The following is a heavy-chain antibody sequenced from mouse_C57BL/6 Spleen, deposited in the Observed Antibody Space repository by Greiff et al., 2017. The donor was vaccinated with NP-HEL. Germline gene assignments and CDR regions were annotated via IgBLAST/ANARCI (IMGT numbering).Heavy chain of an antibody. CDR1: GYAFSSYW. CDR2: IYPGDGDT. Sequence: VQLQQSGAELVKPGASVKISCKASGYAFSSYWMNWVKQRPGKGLEWIGQIYPGDGDTNYNGKFKGKATLTADKSSSTAYMQLSSLTSEDSAVYFCARFTTVVPSWFAYWGQGTLVTVSA. J-gene: IGHJ3*01. CDR3: ARFTTVVPSWFAY. D-gene: IGHD1-1*01. V-gene: IGHV1-80*01.